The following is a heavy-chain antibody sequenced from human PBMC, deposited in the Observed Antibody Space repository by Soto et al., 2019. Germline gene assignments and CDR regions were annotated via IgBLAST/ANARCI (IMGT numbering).Heavy chain of an antibody. CDR2: IYYSGST. Sequence: SETLSLTCNVSGGSIGTRNYYWAWIRQPPGKGLEWIGSIYYSGSTYYNPSLKSRVTISVDTSKNQFSLKLSSVTAADTAVYYCARSGYSYGPNPLLYWGQGTLVTVSS. V-gene: IGHV4-39*07. D-gene: IGHD5-18*01. J-gene: IGHJ4*02. CDR1: GGSIGTRNYY. CDR3: ARSGYSYGPNPLLY.